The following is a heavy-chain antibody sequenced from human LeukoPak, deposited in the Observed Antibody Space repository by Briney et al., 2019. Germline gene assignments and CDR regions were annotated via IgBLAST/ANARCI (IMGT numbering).Heavy chain of an antibody. D-gene: IGHD6-6*01. CDR2: IYHSGST. CDR1: GGSISSGGYY. CDR3: ARERRPAIAALVDV. J-gene: IGHJ6*04. Sequence: SETLSLTCTVSGGSISSGGYYWSWIRQPPGKGLEWIGYIYHSGSTYYNPSLKSRVTISVDRSKNQFSLKLSSVTAADTAVYYCARERRPAIAALVDVWGKGTTVAVSS. V-gene: IGHV4-30-2*01.